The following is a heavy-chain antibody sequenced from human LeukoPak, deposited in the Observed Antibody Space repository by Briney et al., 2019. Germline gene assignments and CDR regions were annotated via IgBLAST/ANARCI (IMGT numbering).Heavy chain of an antibody. CDR2: IKSKASGGTT. V-gene: IGHV3-15*01. Sequence: GGSLRLSCAASGFTLSSYSMSWVRQAPGKGLEWVARIKSKASGGTTDYAAPVKGRFIISRDDSKNTLYLQMNSLKTEDTAVYYCTTEYWGSLKYWGQGTLVTVSS. CDR1: GFTLSSYS. CDR3: TTEYWGSLKY. D-gene: IGHD3-16*01. J-gene: IGHJ4*02.